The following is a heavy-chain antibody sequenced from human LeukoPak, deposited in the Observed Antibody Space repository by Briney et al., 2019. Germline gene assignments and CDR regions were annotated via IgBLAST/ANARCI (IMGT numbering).Heavy chain of an antibody. CDR2: VTPVFGTP. CDR3: ARGSASNWPVDI. Sequence: GASVTVSCKASGGCFSSYPISWVRQAPGQGLQWMGGVTPVFGTPNYAQEFQGRVTLTADDSTNTAYMELNSLRSDDTAVYYCARGSASNWPVDIWGQGTLVIVSS. D-gene: IGHD6-13*01. J-gene: IGHJ4*02. CDR1: GGCFSSYP. V-gene: IGHV1-69*01.